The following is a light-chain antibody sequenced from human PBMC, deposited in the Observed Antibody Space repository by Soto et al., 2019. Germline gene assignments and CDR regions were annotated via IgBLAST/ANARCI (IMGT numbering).Light chain of an antibody. J-gene: IGKJ2*02. Sequence: EIVMTQSPATLSVSPGERATLSCRASQSVSSNLAWYQQKPGQAPRLLIYGVSTRATGIPARFSGSGSGTEFTLTISSLQSEDFAVYYCQQYNNWPPCTFGQGTKLEIK. V-gene: IGKV3-15*01. CDR3: QQYNNWPPCT. CDR2: GVS. CDR1: QSVSSN.